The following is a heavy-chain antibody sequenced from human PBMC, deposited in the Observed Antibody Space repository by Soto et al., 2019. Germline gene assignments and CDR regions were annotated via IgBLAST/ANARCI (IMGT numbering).Heavy chain of an antibody. Sequence: GGSLRLSCAASGFTFSSYGMQWVRQAPGKGLEWVAVISYDESEEYYAESVKDRFTISRDNSKNTLSLQMYSLRAEDTAVYYCAKSGSCGAPTLYLQHLGQGTLITVSS. D-gene: IGHD1-1*01. CDR3: AKSGSCGAPTLYLQH. J-gene: IGHJ4*03. V-gene: IGHV3-30*18. CDR2: ISYDESEE. CDR1: GFTFSSYG.